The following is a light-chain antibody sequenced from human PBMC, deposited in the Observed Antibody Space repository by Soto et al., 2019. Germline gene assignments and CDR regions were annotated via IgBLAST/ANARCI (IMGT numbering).Light chain of an antibody. Sequence: EIVMTQSPATLSVSQGERATLXXRASQRISSNLAWYQQKPGQAPRXIIYGASTRATGIPARFSGSGSGTEFTLTISSLQSEDFAVYHCQQYNNWPWTFGQGTKVDIK. CDR2: GAS. CDR1: QRISSN. CDR3: QQYNNWPWT. V-gene: IGKV3-15*01. J-gene: IGKJ1*01.